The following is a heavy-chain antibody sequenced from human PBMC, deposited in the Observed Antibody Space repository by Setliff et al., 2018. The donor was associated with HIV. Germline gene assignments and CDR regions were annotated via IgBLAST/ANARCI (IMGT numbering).Heavy chain of an antibody. D-gene: IGHD2-15*01. V-gene: IGHV3-30*02. CDR3: AALAAVFDY. CDR2: IRYDGSNK. Sequence: GGSLRLSCAAPGFTFSSYGMHWVCQAPGKGLEWVAFIRYDGSNKYYADSVKGRFTISRDNSKNTLYLQMNTLRAGDTAVYYCAALAAVFDYWGQGTLVTVSS. J-gene: IGHJ4*02. CDR1: GFTFSSYG.